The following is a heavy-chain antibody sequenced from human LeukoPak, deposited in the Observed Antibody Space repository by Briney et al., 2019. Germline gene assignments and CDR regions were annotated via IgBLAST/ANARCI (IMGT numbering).Heavy chain of an antibody. CDR3: AAGGIYSLLDY. V-gene: IGHV1-24*01. CDR2: FDPGAGEI. D-gene: IGHD3-10*01. Sequence: ASVKVSCKVSGDTLSELTMHWVRQAPGRGLEWMGGFDPGAGEILYAQQFQGRVTMTEDTSTDTAYMELTSLRSEDSGVYFCAAGGIYSLLDYWGQGTLVTVSS. CDR1: GDTLSELT. J-gene: IGHJ4*02.